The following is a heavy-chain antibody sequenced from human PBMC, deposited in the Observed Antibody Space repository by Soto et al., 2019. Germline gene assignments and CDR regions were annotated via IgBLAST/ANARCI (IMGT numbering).Heavy chain of an antibody. CDR2: ISGSGGST. CDR1: GFTFSSYS. CDR3: APCRRIAVAGVWFDP. V-gene: IGHV3-23*01. D-gene: IGHD6-19*01. Sequence: EVQLLESGGGLVQPGGSLRLSCAASGFTFSSYSMSWVRQAPGKGLEWVSAISGSGGSTYYADSVKGRFTISRDNSKNTLYLQMTSLRAEATAVYYCAPCRRIAVAGVWFDPWGQGTLVTVSS. J-gene: IGHJ5*02.